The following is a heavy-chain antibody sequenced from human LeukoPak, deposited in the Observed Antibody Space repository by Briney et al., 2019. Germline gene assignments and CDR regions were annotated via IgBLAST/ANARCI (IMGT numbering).Heavy chain of an antibody. CDR2: IRYDGTDK. Sequence: GGSLRLSCEASGFSFSSYGMHWVRQAPGKGLEWVAFIRYDGTDKFFADSVKGRFTISRDNSKNTLYLQMSSLREEDTALYYCAREEQGRRAAFDYWGQGTLLTVSS. D-gene: IGHD1/OR15-1a*01. V-gene: IGHV3-30*02. CDR1: GFSFSSYG. J-gene: IGHJ4*02. CDR3: AREEQGRRAAFDY.